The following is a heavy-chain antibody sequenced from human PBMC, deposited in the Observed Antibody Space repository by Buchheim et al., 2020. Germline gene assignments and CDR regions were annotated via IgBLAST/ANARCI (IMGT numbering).Heavy chain of an antibody. V-gene: IGHV3-30*18. Sequence: QVQLVESGGGVVQPGRSLRLSCAASGFTFSSYGMHWVRQAPGKGLEWVAVISYDGSNKYYANSVKGRFTISRDNSKNTLYLQMNSLRAEDTAVYYCAKVGSIVGAWGQGNL. CDR2: ISYDGSNK. D-gene: IGHD1-26*01. CDR1: GFTFSSYG. CDR3: AKVGSIVGA. J-gene: IGHJ5*02.